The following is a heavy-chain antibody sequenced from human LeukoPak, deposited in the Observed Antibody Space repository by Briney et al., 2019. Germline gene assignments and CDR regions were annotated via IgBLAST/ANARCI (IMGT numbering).Heavy chain of an antibody. CDR2: IYYSGST. V-gene: IGHV4-39*01. D-gene: IGHD2-15*01. CDR1: GGSISSSNYH. J-gene: IGHJ4*02. CDR3: ARRYCTGGNCYFLGPIFR. Sequence: SETLSLTCTVSGGSISSSNYHWGWIRQPPGKGLEWIGSIYYSGSTYYNPSLKSRVTISVDTSKNQFSLKLSSVTAADTAVYYCARRYCTGGNCYFLGPIFRWGQGTLVTVSS.